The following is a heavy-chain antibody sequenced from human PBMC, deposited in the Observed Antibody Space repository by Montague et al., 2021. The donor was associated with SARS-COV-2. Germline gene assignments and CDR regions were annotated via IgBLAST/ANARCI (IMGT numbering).Heavy chain of an antibody. V-gene: IGHV4-4*02. J-gene: IGHJ4*02. CDR3: ASHFVWQQLST. D-gene: IGHD6-13*01. Sequence: SETLSLTCTGALHSRNREPWARWVSPHLWNAVAWIVRTHHCAGTNYNPSLRSRVSIFLDNSKNQFSLILTSVTAADTAMYYCASHFVWQQLSTWGQGTLVSVSS. CDR2: THHCAGT. CDR1: LHSRNREPW.